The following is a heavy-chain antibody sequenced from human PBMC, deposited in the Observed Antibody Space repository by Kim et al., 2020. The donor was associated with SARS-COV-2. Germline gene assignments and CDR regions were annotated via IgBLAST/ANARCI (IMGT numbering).Heavy chain of an antibody. Sequence: VGPLRLSCAASGFMLSSYSLNWVRQAPGKGLEWISYISSSGSNIYYADSLKGRFTLSRDNAKNTLYLQMNSLRDEDAAVYYCARDLKGYYSADYWGQGTLVTVSS. CDR1: GFMLSSYS. D-gene: IGHD3-22*01. CDR2: ISSSGSNI. V-gene: IGHV3-48*02. J-gene: IGHJ4*02. CDR3: ARDLKGYYSADY.